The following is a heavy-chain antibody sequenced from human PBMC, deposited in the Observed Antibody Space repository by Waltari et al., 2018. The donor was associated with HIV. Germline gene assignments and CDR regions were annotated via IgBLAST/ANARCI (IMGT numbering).Heavy chain of an antibody. D-gene: IGHD1-1*01. J-gene: IGHJ6*02. V-gene: IGHV3-30*18. CDR1: GFTFSSYG. Sequence: QVQLVESGGGVVQPGRSLRLSCAASGFTFSSYGMPWVRQAPGKGLEWVEVLSNDGSNKYNADSVKGRFTISRDNSKNTLYLQMNSRRAEDTAVYYCAKDQVPNWNYYYGMDVWGQGTTVTVSS. CDR2: LSNDGSNK. CDR3: AKDQVPNWNYYYGMDV.